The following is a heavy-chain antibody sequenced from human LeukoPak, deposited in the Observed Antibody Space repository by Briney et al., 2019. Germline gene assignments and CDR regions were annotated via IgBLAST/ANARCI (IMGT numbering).Heavy chain of an antibody. J-gene: IGHJ6*03. Sequence: SETLFLTCTVSGGSISSYYWSWIRQPAGKGLEWIGRIYTSGSTNYNPSLKSRVTMSVDTSKNQFSLKLSSVTAADTAVYYCARNRGSTVITDHYYYYYMDVWGKGTTVTVSS. CDR3: ARNRGSTVITDHYYYYYMDV. V-gene: IGHV4-4*07. CDR2: IYTSGST. D-gene: IGHD4-11*01. CDR1: GGSISSYY.